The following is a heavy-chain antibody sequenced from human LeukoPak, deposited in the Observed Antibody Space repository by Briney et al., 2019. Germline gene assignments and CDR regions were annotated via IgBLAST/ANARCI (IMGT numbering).Heavy chain of an antibody. CDR1: GFTFNRYW. CDR3: ARDMYSSSWYWMTAIPGLDY. D-gene: IGHD6-13*01. Sequence: SGGSLRLSCAASGFTFNRYWMSWVRQAPGKGLEWVANIKQDGSEKYYVDSVKGRFTISRDNAKNSLYLQMNSLRAEDTAVYYCARDMYSSSWYWMTAIPGLDYWGQGTLVTVSS. J-gene: IGHJ4*02. CDR2: IKQDGSEK. V-gene: IGHV3-7*01.